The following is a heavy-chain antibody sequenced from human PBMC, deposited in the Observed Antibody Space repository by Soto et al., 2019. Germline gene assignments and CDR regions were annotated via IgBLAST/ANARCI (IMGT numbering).Heavy chain of an antibody. CDR2: IASRSNYI. J-gene: IGHJ6*02. V-gene: IGHV3-21*01. Sequence: GGSLRLSCVASGFTFSDYNMNWLRQTPGKGLEWVSSIASRSNYIYYADSLKGRFTVSRDNARNSLYLQVDNLRAEDTAVYYCARNRRIAVEMDVWGQGTTVTVSS. CDR3: ARNRRIAVEMDV. CDR1: GFTFSDYN. D-gene: IGHD2-21*01.